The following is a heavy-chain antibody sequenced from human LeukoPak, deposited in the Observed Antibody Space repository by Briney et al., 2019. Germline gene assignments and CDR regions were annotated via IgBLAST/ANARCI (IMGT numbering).Heavy chain of an antibody. V-gene: IGHV3-7*01. J-gene: IGHJ3*01. CDR3: ARYGNGEWLAHYAFDV. CDR1: GFIFSRYW. D-gene: IGHD6-19*01. CDR2: INQDESEK. Sequence: QPGRSLRLSCATSGFIFSRYWMSRVRQAPGKGLEWVANINQDESEKNYVDSVKGRFTISRDNAKNSLDLQMNSLRAEDTAVYYCARYGNGEWLAHYAFDVWGQGTMVTVSS.